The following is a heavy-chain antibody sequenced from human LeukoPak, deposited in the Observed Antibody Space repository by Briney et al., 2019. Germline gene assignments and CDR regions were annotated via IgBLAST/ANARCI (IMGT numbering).Heavy chain of an antibody. CDR1: GYTFTGYY. CDR2: INPNSGGT. D-gene: IGHD2-2*02. CDR3: ARDPCSTSCYNLDP. Sequence: ASVKVSCKASGYTFTGYYMHLVRQAPGQGLEWMGWINPNSGGTNYAQKFQGRVTMTRDTSISTAYMELSRLRSDDTAVYYCARDPCSTSCYNLDPWGQGTLVTVSS. J-gene: IGHJ5*02. V-gene: IGHV1-2*02.